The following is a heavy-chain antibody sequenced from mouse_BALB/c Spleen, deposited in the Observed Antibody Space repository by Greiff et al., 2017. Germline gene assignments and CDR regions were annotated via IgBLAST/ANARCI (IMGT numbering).Heavy chain of an antibody. J-gene: IGHJ3*01. CDR3: ARSLGLLFAY. CDR1: GYAFTNYL. Sequence: VQLQQSGAELVRPGTSVKVSCKASGYAFTNYLIEWVKQRPGQGLEWIGVINPGSGGTNYNEKFKGKATLTADKSSSTAYMQLSSLTSDDSAVYFCARSLGLLFAYWGQGTLVTVSA. CDR2: INPGSGGT. V-gene: IGHV1-54*01. D-gene: IGHD3-1*01.